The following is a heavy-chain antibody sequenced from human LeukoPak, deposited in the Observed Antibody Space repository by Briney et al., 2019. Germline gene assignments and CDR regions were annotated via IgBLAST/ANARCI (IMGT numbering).Heavy chain of an antibody. CDR2: INPSGGST. Sequence: ASVKVSCKASEYTFISYYMHWVRQAPGQGLEWMGIINPSGGSTSYAQKFQGRVTMTRDTSTSTVYMELSSLRSEDTAVYYRARDSEYYDSSGYSGRDYGMDVWGQGTTVTVSS. CDR1: EYTFISYY. CDR3: ARDSEYYDSSGYSGRDYGMDV. D-gene: IGHD3-22*01. J-gene: IGHJ6*02. V-gene: IGHV1-46*01.